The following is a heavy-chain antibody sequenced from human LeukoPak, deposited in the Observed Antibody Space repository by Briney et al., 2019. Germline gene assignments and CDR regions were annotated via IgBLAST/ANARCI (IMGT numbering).Heavy chain of an antibody. CDR2: IYYSGNT. CDR3: ARYYDDYGGNSVDDY. CDR1: GGSISSSPYY. Sequence: SETLSLTCTVSGGSISSSPYYWGWIRQPPGKGLEWIGSIYYSGNTYYNPSLKSRLTISVDTSKNQFSLKLSSVTAADTAVYYCARYYDDYGGNSVDDYWGQGTLVTVSP. D-gene: IGHD4-23*01. J-gene: IGHJ4*02. V-gene: IGHV4-39*07.